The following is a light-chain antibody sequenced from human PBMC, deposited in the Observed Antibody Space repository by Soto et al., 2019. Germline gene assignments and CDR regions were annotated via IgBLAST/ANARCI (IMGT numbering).Light chain of an antibody. Sequence: DIQMTQSPSSLSASVEDRVIITCRASQSISNHLNWYQQKPGKAPKLLIYAASNLQGGVPSRFSGSGSGTDFTLTISSLQPEDFATYYCQQSYSTPPYTFGQGTRLEIK. CDR2: AAS. CDR3: QQSYSTPPYT. V-gene: IGKV1-39*01. CDR1: QSISNH. J-gene: IGKJ2*01.